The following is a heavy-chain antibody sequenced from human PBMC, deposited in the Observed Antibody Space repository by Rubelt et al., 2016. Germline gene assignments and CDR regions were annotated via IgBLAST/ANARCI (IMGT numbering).Heavy chain of an antibody. CDR1: GFTFSSYG. D-gene: IGHD6-6*01. J-gene: IGHJ4*02. CDR3: ARDLLEAEYDSSSGSEYFDY. Sequence: QVQLVESGGGVVQPGRSLRLSCAASGFTFSSYGMHWVRQAPGKGLEWVAVISYDGSNKYYADSVKGRFTISRDNSKNTLYLQMNSLRAEDTAVYYCARDLLEAEYDSSSGSEYFDYWGQGTLVTVSS. CDR2: ISYDGSNK. V-gene: IGHV3-30*19.